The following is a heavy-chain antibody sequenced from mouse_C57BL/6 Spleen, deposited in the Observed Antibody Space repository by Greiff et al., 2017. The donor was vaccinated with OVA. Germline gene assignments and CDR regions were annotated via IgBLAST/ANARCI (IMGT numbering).Heavy chain of an antibody. D-gene: IGHD3-2*02. J-gene: IGHJ2*01. Sequence: VQLQESGPELVKPGASVKISCKASGYAFSSSWMNWVKQRPGKGLEWIGRIYPGDGDTNYNGKFKGKATLTADKSSSTAYMQLSSLTSEDTAVYYCARSGQLSHYFDYWGQGTTLTVSS. CDR1: GYAFSSSW. CDR2: IYPGDGDT. V-gene: IGHV1-82*01. CDR3: ARSGQLSHYFDY.